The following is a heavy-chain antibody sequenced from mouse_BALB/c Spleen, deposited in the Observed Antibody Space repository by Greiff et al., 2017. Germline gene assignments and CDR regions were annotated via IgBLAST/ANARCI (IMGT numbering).Heavy chain of an antibody. D-gene: IGHD1-2*01. CDR2: IWAGGST. V-gene: IGHV2-9*02. Sequence: VQLVESGPGLVAPSQSLSITCTVSGFSLTSYGVHWVRQPPGKGLEWLGVIWAGGSTNYNSALMSRLSISKDNSKSQVFLKMNSLQTDDTAMYYCARDHYYGYVNWFAYWGQGTLVTVSA. CDR3: ARDHYYGYVNWFAY. J-gene: IGHJ3*01. CDR1: GFSLTSYG.